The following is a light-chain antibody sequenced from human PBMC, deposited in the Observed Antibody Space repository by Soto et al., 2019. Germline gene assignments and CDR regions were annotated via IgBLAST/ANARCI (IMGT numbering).Light chain of an antibody. CDR2: TNS. CDR3: AAWDDSLKGWV. V-gene: IGLV1-44*01. Sequence: QLVLTQPPSASGTPGQRVTISCSGTSSNIGSKTVNWYQQLPGTAPKLLIYTNSQRPSGVPDRFSGSKSGTSASLAISGLQSEDEADYYCAAWDDSLKGWVFGGGTQLTVL. CDR1: SSNIGSKT. J-gene: IGLJ3*02.